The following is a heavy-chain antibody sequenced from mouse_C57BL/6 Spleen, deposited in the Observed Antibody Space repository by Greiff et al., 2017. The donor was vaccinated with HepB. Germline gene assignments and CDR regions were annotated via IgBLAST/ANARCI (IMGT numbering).Heavy chain of an antibody. V-gene: IGHV1-50*01. CDR2: IDPSDSDT. CDR1: GYTFTSYW. D-gene: IGHD1-1*01. CDR3: ARPYYYGSSYGFAY. J-gene: IGHJ3*01. Sequence: VQLQQSGAELVKPGASVKLSCKASGYTFTSYWMQWVKQRPGQGLEWIGEIDPSDSDTNYNQKFKGKATLTVDTSSSTAYMQLSSLTSEDSAVYYCARPYYYGSSYGFAYWGQGTLVTVSA.